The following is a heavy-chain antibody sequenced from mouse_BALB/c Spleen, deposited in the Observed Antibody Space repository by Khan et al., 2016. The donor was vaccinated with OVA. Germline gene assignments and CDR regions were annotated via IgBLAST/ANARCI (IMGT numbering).Heavy chain of an antibody. V-gene: IGHV5-6-5*01. D-gene: IGHD1-1*01. CDR2: ISSGGST. J-gene: IGHJ1*01. Sequence: EVKLVESGGGLVKPGGSLKLSCAASGFTFSSYAMSWVRQTPEKRLEWVASISSGGSTYYPDSVKGRFTISRDNARNILYLQMSSLRSEDTAMYXCARDYYYGTGYFDVWGAGTTVTVSS. CDR3: ARDYYYGTGYFDV. CDR1: GFTFSSYA.